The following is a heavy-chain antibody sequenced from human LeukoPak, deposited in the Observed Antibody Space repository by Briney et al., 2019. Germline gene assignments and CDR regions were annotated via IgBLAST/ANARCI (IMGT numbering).Heavy chain of an antibody. CDR1: GGTFSSYA. Sequence: VASVKVSCKASGGTFSSYAISWVRQAPGQGLEWMGGIIPIFGTANYAQKFQGRVTITADESTSTAYMELSSLRSEDTAVYYCARAPEMTTVTHFDYWGQGTLVTVSS. CDR3: ARAPEMTTVTHFDY. CDR2: IIPIFGTA. D-gene: IGHD4-17*01. J-gene: IGHJ4*02. V-gene: IGHV1-69*13.